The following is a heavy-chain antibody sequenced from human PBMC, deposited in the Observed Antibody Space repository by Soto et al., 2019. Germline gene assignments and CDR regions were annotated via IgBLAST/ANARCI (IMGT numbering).Heavy chain of an antibody. CDR1: GYTFTGYY. D-gene: IGHD4-17*01. V-gene: IGHV1-2*04. Sequence: GTSVKVTCKASGYTFTGYYMHWVRQAPGQGLEWMGWINPNSGGTNYAQKFQGWVTMTRDTSISTAYMELSRLRSDDTAVYYCARDGSSLLRSLRSQYYYGMDVWGQGTTVTVSS. CDR2: INPNSGGT. J-gene: IGHJ6*02. CDR3: ARDGSSLLRSLRSQYYYGMDV.